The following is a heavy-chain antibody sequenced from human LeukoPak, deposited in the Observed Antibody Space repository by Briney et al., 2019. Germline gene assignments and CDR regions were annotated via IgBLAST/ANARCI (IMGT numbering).Heavy chain of an antibody. CDR3: ARAAYYYDSRGYPDY. V-gene: IGHV1-2*02. D-gene: IGHD3-22*01. CDR2: INPNSGGT. J-gene: IGHJ4*02. CDR1: GYTFTGYY. Sequence: ASVKVSCKASGYTFTGYYMHWVRQAPGQGLEWMGWINPNSGGTNYAQKFQGRVTMTRDTSISTAYMELSRLRSDDTAVYYCARAAYYYDSRGYPDYWGQGTLVTVSS.